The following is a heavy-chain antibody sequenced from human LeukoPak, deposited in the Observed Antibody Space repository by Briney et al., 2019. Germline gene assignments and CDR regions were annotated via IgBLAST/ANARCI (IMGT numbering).Heavy chain of an antibody. CDR2: IKPSGGST. D-gene: IGHD3-10*02. CDR3: ARGVFGELEKLMFQH. Sequence: ASVKVSCKASVYTFTSYYIHWVRQAPGQGLEWMEIIKPSGGSTSYPQKFQDRVTMTRDTSTSTVYMELSSLKSDDTAIYYCARGVFGELEKLMFQHWGQGTLVTVSS. CDR1: VYTFTSYY. J-gene: IGHJ1*01. V-gene: IGHV1-46*01.